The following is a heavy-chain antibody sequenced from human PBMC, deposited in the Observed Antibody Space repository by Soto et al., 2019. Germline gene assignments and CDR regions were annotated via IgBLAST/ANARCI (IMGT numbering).Heavy chain of an antibody. CDR3: AKDRPNYDFWSGPKINWFDP. D-gene: IGHD3-3*01. CDR1: GFTFSSYA. Sequence: GGSLRLSCAASGFTFSSYAMSWVRQAPGKGLEWVSAISGSGGSTYYADSVKGRFTISRDNSKNTLYLQMNSLRAEDTAVYYCAKDRPNYDFWSGPKINWFDPWGQGTLVTVSS. V-gene: IGHV3-23*01. CDR2: ISGSGGST. J-gene: IGHJ5*02.